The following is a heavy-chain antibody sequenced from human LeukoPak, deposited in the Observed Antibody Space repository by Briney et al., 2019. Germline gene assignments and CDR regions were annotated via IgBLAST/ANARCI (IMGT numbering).Heavy chain of an antibody. CDR1: GYTFTSYY. D-gene: IGHD1-20*01. J-gene: IGHJ4*02. CDR2: INPSGGST. CDR3: ASSARRITSTFDY. Sequence: ASVKVSCKASGYTFTSYYMHWVRQAPGQGLEWTGIINPSGGSTSYAQKFQGRVTMTRDTSTSTVYMELSSLRSEDTAVYYCASSARRITSTFDYWGQGTLVTVSS. V-gene: IGHV1-46*01.